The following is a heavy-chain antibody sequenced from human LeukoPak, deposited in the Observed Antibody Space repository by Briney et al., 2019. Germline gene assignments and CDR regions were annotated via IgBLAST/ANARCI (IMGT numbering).Heavy chain of an antibody. V-gene: IGHV3-23*01. J-gene: IGHJ4*02. Sequence: GGSLRLSCAASGFTFSSYAMSWVRQASGKGLEWVSVISGSGRSTYYADSVKGRFTISRDNSKNTLYLQMNSLRAEDTAVYYCAKEVRESAWYYFDYWGQGTLVTVSS. CDR3: AKEVRESAWYYFDY. CDR2: ISGSGRST. D-gene: IGHD3-10*01. CDR1: GFTFSSYA.